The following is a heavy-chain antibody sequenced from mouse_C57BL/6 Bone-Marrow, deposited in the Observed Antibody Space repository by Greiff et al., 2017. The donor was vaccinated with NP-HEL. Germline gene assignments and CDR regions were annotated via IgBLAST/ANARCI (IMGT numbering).Heavy chain of an antibody. CDR1: GFTFSDYY. J-gene: IGHJ3*01. Sequence: EVQRVESGGGLVQPGGSLKLSCAASGFTFSDYYMYWVRQTPEKRLEWVAYISNGGGSTYYPDTVKGRFTISRDNAKNTLYLQMSRLKSEDTAMYYCARRGLRSLAYWGQGTLVTVSA. D-gene: IGHD1-1*01. CDR2: ISNGGGST. CDR3: ARRGLRSLAY. V-gene: IGHV5-12*01.